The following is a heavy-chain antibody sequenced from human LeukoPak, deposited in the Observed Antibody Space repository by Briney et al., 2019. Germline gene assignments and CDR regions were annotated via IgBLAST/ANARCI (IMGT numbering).Heavy chain of an antibody. J-gene: IGHJ5*02. Sequence: SETLSLTCTVSGGSISSYYWSWIRQPPGKGLEWIGYIYYSGSTNYNPSLKSRVTMSVDTSKNQFSLKLSSVTAADTAVYYCARDSGVVAATTTFDPWGQGTLVTVSS. D-gene: IGHD2-15*01. CDR2: IYYSGST. CDR3: ARDSGVVAATTTFDP. CDR1: GGSISSYY. V-gene: IGHV4-59*12.